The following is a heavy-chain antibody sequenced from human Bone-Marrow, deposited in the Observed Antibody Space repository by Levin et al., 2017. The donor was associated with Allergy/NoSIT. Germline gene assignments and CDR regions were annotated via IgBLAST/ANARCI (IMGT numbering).Heavy chain of an antibody. CDR3: ARDTYSSGSSKYYYYYYYGMDV. Sequence: SQTLSLTCAISGDSVSSNSAAWNWIRQSPSRGLEWLGRTYYRSKWYNDYAVSVKSRITINPDTSKNQFSLQLNSVTPEDTAVYYCARDTYSSGSSKYYYYYYYGMDVWGQGTTVTVSS. D-gene: IGHD6-19*01. CDR2: TYYRSKWYN. CDR1: GDSVSSNSAA. J-gene: IGHJ6*02. V-gene: IGHV6-1*01.